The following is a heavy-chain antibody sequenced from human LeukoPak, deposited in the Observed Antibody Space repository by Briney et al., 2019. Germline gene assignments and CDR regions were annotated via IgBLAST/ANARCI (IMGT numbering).Heavy chain of an antibody. D-gene: IGHD5-12*01. CDR3: ARGLRGEPFDY. V-gene: IGHV3-30-3*01. Sequence: PGGSLRLSCAASGFTFSSYWMSWVRQAPGKGLEWLAAISYDGNNEYFADSMRGRFTISRDNSKNTLYLQMNNLRSEDTAVYYCARGLRGEPFDYWGQGTLVTVSS. J-gene: IGHJ4*02. CDR2: ISYDGNNE. CDR1: GFTFSSYW.